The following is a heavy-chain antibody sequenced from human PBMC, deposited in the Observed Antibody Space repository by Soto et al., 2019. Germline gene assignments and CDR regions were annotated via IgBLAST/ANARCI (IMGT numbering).Heavy chain of an antibody. CDR1: GYTFTSYG. CDR3: ARDLSMARAYFDY. J-gene: IGHJ4*02. Sequence: ASVKVSCKASGYTFTSYGISWVRQAPGQGLEWMGWISAYNGNTNYAQKLQGRVTMTTDTSTSTACMELRSLRSDDTAVYYCARDLSMARAYFDYWGQGTLVTVSS. CDR2: ISAYNGNT. V-gene: IGHV1-18*01.